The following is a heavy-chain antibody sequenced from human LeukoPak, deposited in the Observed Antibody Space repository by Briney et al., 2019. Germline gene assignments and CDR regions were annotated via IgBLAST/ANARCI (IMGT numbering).Heavy chain of an antibody. CDR2: ISAYNGNT. CDR3: ASAWEQYYAFDI. D-gene: IGHD1-26*01. J-gene: IGHJ3*02. V-gene: IGHV1-18*01. Sequence: ASVKVSCKASGYTFTSYGISWVRQAPGQGLEWMGWISAYNGNTNYAQKLQGRVTITRNTSISTAYMELSRLRSDDTAVYYCASAWEQYYAFDIWGQGTMVTVSS. CDR1: GYTFTSYG.